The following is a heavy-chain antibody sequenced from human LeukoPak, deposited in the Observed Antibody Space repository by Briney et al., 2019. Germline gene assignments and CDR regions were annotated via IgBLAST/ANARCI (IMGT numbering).Heavy chain of an antibody. CDR2: ITTSDGNT. J-gene: IGHJ6*02. Sequence: GGSLRLSCAASGFTFSSYTMSWVRQAPGKGLEWVSTITTSDGNTYYADSVKGRFTISRDNSKNTLYLQMNSLRAEDTAVYYCAKGLGHYSYHGMDVWGQGTTVTVSS. CDR1: GFTFSSYT. CDR3: AKGLGHYSYHGMDV. V-gene: IGHV3-23*01. D-gene: IGHD7-27*01.